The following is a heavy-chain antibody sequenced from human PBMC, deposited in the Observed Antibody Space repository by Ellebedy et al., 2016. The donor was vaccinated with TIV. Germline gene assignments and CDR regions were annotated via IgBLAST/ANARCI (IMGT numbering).Heavy chain of an antibody. J-gene: IGHJ3*02. D-gene: IGHD3-10*01. CDR2: ISSGGSTM. CDR3: ARDRTGVLDI. CDR1: GFTFSDYY. V-gene: IGHV3-11*04. Sequence: PGGSLRLSCAASGFTFSDYYMSWIRQAPGKGLEWVSYISSGGSTMKYADSAKGRFTISRDNADNSLYLQMNSLRADDKAVYYCARDRTGVLDIWGQGTMVTVSS.